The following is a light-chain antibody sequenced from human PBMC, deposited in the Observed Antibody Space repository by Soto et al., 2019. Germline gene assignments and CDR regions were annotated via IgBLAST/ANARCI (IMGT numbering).Light chain of an antibody. V-gene: IGKV3-15*01. J-gene: IGKJ5*01. CDR2: GAS. Sequence: EIVMTQSPATLSVSPGERATLSCRASQSVSSNLAWYQQKPGQAPRLLIYGASTRATGIPARFSGSGSGTEFTLTISSLQSEDFAVYYCQQYNNWGTFGQGTLLEIK. CDR3: QQYNNWGT. CDR1: QSVSSN.